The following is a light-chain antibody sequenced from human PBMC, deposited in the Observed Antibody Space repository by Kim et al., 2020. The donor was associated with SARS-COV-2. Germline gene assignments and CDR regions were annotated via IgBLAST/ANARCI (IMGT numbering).Light chain of an antibody. J-gene: IGLJ2*01. CDR3: SSWTTTDTLVL. CDR2: DVS. V-gene: IGLV2-14*03. Sequence: QSALTQPASVSGSPGQSVTISCTGGAGDIATHDFVSWYQQHPRKVPKLIISDVSLRPSGVSDRFSGSKSGNTASLTISGLQAEDEADYYCSSWTTTDTLVLFGGGTKLTVL. CDR1: AGDIATHDF.